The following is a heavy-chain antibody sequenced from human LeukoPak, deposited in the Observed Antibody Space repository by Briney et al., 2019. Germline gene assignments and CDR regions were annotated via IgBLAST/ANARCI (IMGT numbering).Heavy chain of an antibody. CDR1: GFTLSNYW. CDR2: IKYDGSEK. V-gene: IGHV3-7*01. Sequence: GGSLRLSCAASGFTLSNYWMSWVRQAPGKGLERVANIKYDGSEKYYVDSVKGRFTISRDNAKNSLYLQMNSLRAEDTAVYYCARDFILVGYWGQGTLVTVSS. J-gene: IGHJ4*02. D-gene: IGHD2-15*01. CDR3: ARDFILVGY.